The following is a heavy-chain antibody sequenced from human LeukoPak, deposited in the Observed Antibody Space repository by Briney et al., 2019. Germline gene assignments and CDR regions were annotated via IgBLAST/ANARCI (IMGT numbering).Heavy chain of an antibody. J-gene: IGHJ5*02. Sequence: PSETLSLTCVVSGGSISSGGFSWSWVRRPPGKGLQWIGYIYDSGSTYYNPSLKSRVTISADRSKNQFSLKLNSVTAADTAVYYCARRYFGFDPWGQGTLVTVSS. CDR2: IYDSGST. CDR3: ARRYFGFDP. CDR1: GGSISSGGFS. V-gene: IGHV4-30-2*01. D-gene: IGHD2/OR15-2a*01.